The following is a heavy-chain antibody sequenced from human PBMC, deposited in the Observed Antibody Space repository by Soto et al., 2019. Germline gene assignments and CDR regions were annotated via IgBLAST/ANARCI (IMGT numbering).Heavy chain of an antibody. CDR2: IKSKTDGGTT. CDR1: GFTFSNAW. V-gene: IGHV3-15*01. CDR3: TTDGRGLRYFDWFRRYYYGMDV. D-gene: IGHD3-9*01. J-gene: IGHJ6*02. Sequence: GGSLRLSCAASGFTFSNAWMSWVRQAPGKGLEWVGRIKSKTDGGTTDYAAPVKGRFTISRDDSKNTLYLQMNSLKTEDTAVYYCTTDGRGLRYFDWFRRYYYGMDVWGQGTTVTVSS.